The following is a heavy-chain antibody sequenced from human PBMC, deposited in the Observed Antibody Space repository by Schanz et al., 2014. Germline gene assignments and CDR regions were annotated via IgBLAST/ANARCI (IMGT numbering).Heavy chain of an antibody. Sequence: QVQLVQSGAEVKKPGVSVKVSCKASGYTFTTYYIHWVRQAPGQGLEWMGKINPSSGTTRIARNFQGRLTVTRDTSTSTVNMELSGLRSEDRAVYYCARGGVVDSTSFDTWGQGTLVAVSS. CDR1: GYTFTTYY. J-gene: IGHJ4*02. V-gene: IGHV1-46*03. D-gene: IGHD2-2*01. CDR3: ARGGVVDSTSFDT. CDR2: INPSSGTT.